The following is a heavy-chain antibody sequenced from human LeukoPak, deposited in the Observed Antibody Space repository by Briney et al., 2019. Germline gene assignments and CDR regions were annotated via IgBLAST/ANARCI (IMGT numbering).Heavy chain of an antibody. Sequence: GGSLRLSCAASGFTFSSDWMHWVRQAPGKGLVCVSYINGDGSSTNYADSVKGRFTISRDNAKNSLYLQMNSLRAEDTAVYYCARDNYGSGSYSEYFQHWGQGTLVTVSS. V-gene: IGHV3-74*01. J-gene: IGHJ1*01. CDR2: INGDGSST. CDR1: GFTFSSDW. D-gene: IGHD3-10*01. CDR3: ARDNYGSGSYSEYFQH.